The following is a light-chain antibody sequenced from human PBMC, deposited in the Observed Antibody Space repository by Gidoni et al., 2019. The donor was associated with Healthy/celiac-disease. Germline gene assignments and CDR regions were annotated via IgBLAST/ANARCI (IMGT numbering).Light chain of an antibody. CDR2: DAS. CDR3: QQYNSFPYT. V-gene: IGKV1-5*01. J-gene: IGKJ2*01. CDR1: QSISSW. Sequence: DIQMTQSPSNLSASVGDRVTITCRASQSISSWLAWYQQKPGKAPKLLIYDASSLESGVPSRFSGSGSGTEFTLTISSLQPDDFATYYCQQYNSFPYTFXQXTKLEIK.